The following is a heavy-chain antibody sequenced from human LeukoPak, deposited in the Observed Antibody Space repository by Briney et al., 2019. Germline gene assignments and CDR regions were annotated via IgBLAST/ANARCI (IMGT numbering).Heavy chain of an antibody. Sequence: ASVKVSCKASGYTFTGYYMHWVRQATGQGLEWMGWINPNSGGTNYAQKFQGRVTLTRDTSISTAYMELSRLRSDDTAVYYCARGTGEGYSYGRYYFDYWGQGTLVTVSS. V-gene: IGHV1-2*02. D-gene: IGHD5-18*01. CDR1: GYTFTGYY. J-gene: IGHJ4*02. CDR2: INPNSGGT. CDR3: ARGTGEGYSYGRYYFDY.